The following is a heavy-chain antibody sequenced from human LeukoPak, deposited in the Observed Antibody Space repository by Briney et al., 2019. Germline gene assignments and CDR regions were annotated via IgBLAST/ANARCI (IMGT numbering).Heavy chain of an antibody. D-gene: IGHD1-1*01. Sequence: ASVKVSCKASGYTFTGYYMHWVRQAPGQGLEWMGWINPNSGGTNHAQKFQGRVTMTRDTSISTAYMELSRLRSDDTAVYYCARGGKYGNWFDPWGQGTLVTVSS. CDR1: GYTFTGYY. CDR2: INPNSGGT. J-gene: IGHJ5*02. V-gene: IGHV1-2*02. CDR3: ARGGKYGNWFDP.